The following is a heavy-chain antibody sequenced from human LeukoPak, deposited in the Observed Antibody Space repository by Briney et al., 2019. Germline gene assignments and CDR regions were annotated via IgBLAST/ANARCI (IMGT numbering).Heavy chain of an antibody. CDR2: IKVDGSEK. CDR1: GFSFSTNW. CDR3: ARDGDGYPN. J-gene: IGHJ3*01. V-gene: IGHV3-7*01. Sequence: GGSLRLSCAASGFSFSTNWMSWVRQAPGKGPEWVANIKVDGSEKYYVDSVKGRFTISRDNAENSLYLQMNSLRAEDTAVYYCARDGDGYPNWGQGTTVTVSS. D-gene: IGHD5-18*01.